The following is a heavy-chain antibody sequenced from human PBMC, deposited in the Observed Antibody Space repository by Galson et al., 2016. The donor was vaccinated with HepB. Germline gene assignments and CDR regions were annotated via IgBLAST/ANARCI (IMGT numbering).Heavy chain of an antibody. D-gene: IGHD6-19*01. J-gene: IGHJ4*02. V-gene: IGHV3-23*01. Sequence: SLRLSCAASGFTFSSFAMSWVRQAPGKGLEWVAAISGSASRTYSADSVKGRFTISRDNSKNTLYLLMNSLRAEDTAIYYCARDQRYMESSGWYDFDFWGQGTLVIVAS. CDR3: ARDQRYMESSGWYDFDF. CDR1: GFTFSSFA. CDR2: ISGSASRT.